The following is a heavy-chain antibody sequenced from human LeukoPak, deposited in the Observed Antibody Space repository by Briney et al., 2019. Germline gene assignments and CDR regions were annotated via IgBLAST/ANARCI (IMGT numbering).Heavy chain of an antibody. J-gene: IGHJ3*02. CDR2: IIPMFGEG. CDR1: GGSFRTFS. V-gene: IGHV1-69*05. Sequence: ASVKVSCKASGGSFRTFSMNWVRQAPGQGLEWMGGIIPMFGEGNYAQKFQGRVTITTDESRRTAYMELRSLRSEDTAAYYCARRYYYDSPTYFEDAFDIWGQGTMVTVSS. CDR3: ARRYYYDSPTYFEDAFDI. D-gene: IGHD3-22*01.